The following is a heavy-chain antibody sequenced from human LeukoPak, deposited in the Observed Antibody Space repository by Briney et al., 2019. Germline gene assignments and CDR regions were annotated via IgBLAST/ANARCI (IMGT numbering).Heavy chain of an antibody. Sequence: GGSLRLSCAASGFTFSSYGMHWVRQAPGKGLEGVAFIRYDGSNKYYADSVKGRFTISRDNSKNTLYLQMNSLRAEDTAVYYCAKDPPVDSGYWGQGTLVTVSS. CDR2: IRYDGSNK. J-gene: IGHJ4*02. D-gene: IGHD3-10*01. V-gene: IGHV3-30*02. CDR1: GFTFSSYG. CDR3: AKDPPVDSGY.